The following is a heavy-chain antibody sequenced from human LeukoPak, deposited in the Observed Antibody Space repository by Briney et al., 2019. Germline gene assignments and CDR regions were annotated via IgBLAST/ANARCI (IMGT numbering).Heavy chain of an antibody. CDR3: ARDNPKYYDFWSGYYTGRVYGMDV. Sequence: SETLSLTCAVSGGSISSSNWWSWVRQPPGKGLEWIGEIYHSGSTNYNPSLKSRVTISVDKSKNQFSLKLSSVTAADTAVYYCARDNPKYYDFWSGYYTGRVYGMDVWGQGTTVTVSS. CDR2: IYHSGST. CDR1: GGSISSSNW. V-gene: IGHV4-4*02. D-gene: IGHD3-3*01. J-gene: IGHJ6*02.